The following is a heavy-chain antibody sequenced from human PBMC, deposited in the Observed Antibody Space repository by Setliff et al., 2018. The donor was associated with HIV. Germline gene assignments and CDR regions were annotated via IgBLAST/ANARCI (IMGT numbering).Heavy chain of an antibody. CDR3: AKVWQWLVPYDAFDI. CDR2: VNGGGTP. CDR1: GFAFGGYA. V-gene: IGHV3-23*01. Sequence: GGSLRLSCAASGFAFGGYAMNWVRQAPGKGLEWVSAVNGGGTPYYADSVKGRFTISRDNSKNTLYLQMNSLRAEDTAVYYCAKVWQWLVPYDAFDIWGQGTMVTVSS. J-gene: IGHJ3*02. D-gene: IGHD6-19*01.